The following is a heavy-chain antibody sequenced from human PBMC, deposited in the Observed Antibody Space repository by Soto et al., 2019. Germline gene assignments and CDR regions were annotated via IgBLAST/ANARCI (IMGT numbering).Heavy chain of an antibody. J-gene: IGHJ4*01. V-gene: IGHV4-31*03. CDR1: LASASIDPFY. CDR2: IYYRGNT. D-gene: IGHD2-8*01. CDR3: SWSVNGRPAVDN. Sequence: PADTLSLTCTVSLASASIDPFYWTLIRQHPVKGLEWIGYIYYRGNTYYRPSLKSRVSISIDTSQNQFSLRLNSVTAADTAVYYCSWSVNGRPAVDNCGPGTMITVS.